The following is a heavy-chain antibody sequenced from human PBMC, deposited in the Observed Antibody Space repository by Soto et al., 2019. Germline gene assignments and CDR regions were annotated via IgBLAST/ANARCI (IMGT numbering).Heavy chain of an antibody. D-gene: IGHD3-22*01. CDR1: GYVFNTFW. V-gene: IGHV5-51*01. J-gene: IGHJ4*02. Sequence: GESLKISCKGSGYVFNTFWIGWVRQMPGKGLEWMGNIFPGDSDTRYSPSFEGQVTISADKSLSTAYLQWSSLKTSDTAMYYCAGRSFDSSGYLFDYWGQGTQVTVS. CDR2: IFPGDSDT. CDR3: AGRSFDSSGYLFDY.